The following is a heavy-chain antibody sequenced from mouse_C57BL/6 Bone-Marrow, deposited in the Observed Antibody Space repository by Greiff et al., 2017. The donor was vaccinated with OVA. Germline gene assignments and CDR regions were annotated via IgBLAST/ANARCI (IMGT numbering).Heavy chain of an antibody. CDR1: GYSITSGYY. D-gene: IGHD2-3*01. CDR2: ISYDGSN. V-gene: IGHV3-6*01. CDR3: ASRDVYVGYYFDY. J-gene: IGHJ2*01. Sequence: DVQLQESGPGLVKPSQSLSLSCSVTGYSITSGYYWNWIRQFPGNKLEWMGYISYDGSNNYNPSLKNRISITRDTSQNQFFLKLNSVTTEDTATYYCASRDVYVGYYFDYWGQGTTLTVSS.